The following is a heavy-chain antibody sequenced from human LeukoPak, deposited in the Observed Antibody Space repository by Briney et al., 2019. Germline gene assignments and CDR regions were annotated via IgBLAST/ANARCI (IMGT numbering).Heavy chain of an antibody. D-gene: IGHD3-16*01. Sequence: SETLSLTCTVSGGSISSYYWTWIRQPPGKGLEWIGYIYYNPSLSGSTNYNPSLKSRVTISVDTSKNQFSLKLSSVTAADTAVYYCARGVDLGAYYFDYWGQGTLVTVSS. CDR3: ARGVDLGAYYFDY. CDR1: GGSISSYY. V-gene: IGHV4-59*12. CDR2: IYYNPSLSGST. J-gene: IGHJ4*02.